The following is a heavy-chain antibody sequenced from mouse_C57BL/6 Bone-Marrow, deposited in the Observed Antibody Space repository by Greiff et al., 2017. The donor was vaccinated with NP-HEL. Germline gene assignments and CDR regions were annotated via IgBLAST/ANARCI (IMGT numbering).Heavy chain of an antibody. V-gene: IGHV5-9*01. CDR3: ARPLGQYFDY. J-gene: IGHJ2*01. CDR2: ISGGGGNT. Sequence: EVQLVESGGGLVKPGGSLKLSCAASGFTFSSYTMSWVRQTPEKRLEWVATISGGGGNTYYPDSVKGRFTISRDNAKNTLYLQMSSLRSEDTALYYCARPLGQYFDYWGQGTTLTVSS. D-gene: IGHD3-3*01. CDR1: GFTFSSYT.